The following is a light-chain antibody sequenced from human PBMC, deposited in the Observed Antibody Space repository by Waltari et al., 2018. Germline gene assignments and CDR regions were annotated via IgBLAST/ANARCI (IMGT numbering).Light chain of an antibody. V-gene: IGKV1-12*01. J-gene: IGKJ4*01. CDR2: AAS. Sequence: DIQMTQSPPSVSASVGDRVTITCRASQGFRSWLSWYQQKPGKAPKLLIYAASNLQSGVPSRFSGSDSVTEFTLTISSLQPEDVATYYCQEANSFPLTFGGGTKVEI. CDR1: QGFRSW. CDR3: QEANSFPLT.